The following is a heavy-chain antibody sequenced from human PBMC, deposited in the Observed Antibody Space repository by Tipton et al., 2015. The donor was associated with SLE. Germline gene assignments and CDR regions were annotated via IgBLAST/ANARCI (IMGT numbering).Heavy chain of an antibody. CDR1: GDSMRSSMTTYY. Sequence: TLSLTCTVSGDSMRSSMTTYYWSWIRQTAGKGPEWMGRIFVSGTTNYNPSLKSRIALSVDTSKNQFSLTVFSVTAADTALYFCARAKDWGDGFEVWGQGTMVTVSA. CDR2: IFVSGTT. J-gene: IGHJ3*01. CDR3: ARAKDWGDGFEV. D-gene: IGHD7-27*01. V-gene: IGHV4-4*07.